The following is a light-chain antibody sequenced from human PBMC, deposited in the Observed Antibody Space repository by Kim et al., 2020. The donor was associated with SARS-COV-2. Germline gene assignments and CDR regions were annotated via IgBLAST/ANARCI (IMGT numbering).Light chain of an antibody. J-gene: IGKJ2*01. Sequence: PGGEATLSCRASQSHAGDSWAGYQHKPDRPPRLVICGASIRKTGIPDRLMGSGSGTDFTLTITRLNPEDFAFYYCQQYGPSPPYTCGQGTKLEI. CDR1: QSHAGDS. V-gene: IGKV3-20*01. CDR2: GAS. CDR3: QQYGPSPPYT.